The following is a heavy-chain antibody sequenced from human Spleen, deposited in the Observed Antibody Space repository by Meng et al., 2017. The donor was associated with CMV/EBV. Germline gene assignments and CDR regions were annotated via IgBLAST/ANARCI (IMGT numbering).Heavy chain of an antibody. V-gene: IGHV3-23*01. D-gene: IGHD1-26*01. J-gene: IGHJ6*02. CDR1: GFTFSSYA. Sequence: GGSLRLSCAASGFTFSSYAMSWVRQAPGKGLEWVSSISVSGRTTEYADSVKGRFTISRDNSKNSLYLQMNGLRPEDTALFYCAKDIESGSFHPYYYYGMDVWGQGTTVTVSS. CDR3: AKDIESGSFHPYYYYGMDV. CDR2: ISVSGRTT.